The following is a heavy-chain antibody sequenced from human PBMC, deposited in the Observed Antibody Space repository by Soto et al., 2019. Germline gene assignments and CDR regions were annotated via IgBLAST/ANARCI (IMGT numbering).Heavy chain of an antibody. CDR2: INAGNGNT. Sequence: ASVKVSCKASGYSFTSYAIHWVRQAPGQRLEWMGWINAGNGNTKYSQKFQGRVTITRDTSASTAYMELSSLRSEDTAVYYCAREDYSSGFDYWGQGALVTVSS. CDR3: AREDYSSGFDY. D-gene: IGHD6-19*01. J-gene: IGHJ4*02. CDR1: GYSFTSYA. V-gene: IGHV1-3*01.